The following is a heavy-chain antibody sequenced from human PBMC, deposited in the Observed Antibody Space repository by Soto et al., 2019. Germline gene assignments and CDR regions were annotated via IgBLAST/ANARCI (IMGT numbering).Heavy chain of an antibody. D-gene: IGHD1-26*01. CDR2: ISGSGGNT. V-gene: IGHV3-23*01. Sequence: PGGSLRLSCAASGFTFSSYAMSWVRQAPGKGLEWVSAISGSGGNTYYADSVKGRFTISRDNSKNTLYLQMNSLRAEDTAVYYCAKDPVGATTRWFDPWGQGTLVTVAS. CDR1: GFTFSSYA. J-gene: IGHJ5*02. CDR3: AKDPVGATTRWFDP.